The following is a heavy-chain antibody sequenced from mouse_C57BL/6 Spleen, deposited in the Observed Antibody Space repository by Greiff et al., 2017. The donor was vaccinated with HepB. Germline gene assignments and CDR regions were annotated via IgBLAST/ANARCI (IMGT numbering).Heavy chain of an antibody. V-gene: IGHV1-72*01. CDR1: GYTFTSYW. J-gene: IGHJ4*01. CDR3: ARWRILREGYAMDY. Sequence: QVQLQQPGAELVKPGASVKLSCKASGYTFTSYWMHWVKQRPGRGLEWIGRIDPNSGGTKYNEKFKSKATLTVDKPSSTAYMQLSSLTSEDSAVYDCARWRILREGYAMDYWGQGTSVTVSS. D-gene: IGHD1-1*01. CDR2: IDPNSGGT.